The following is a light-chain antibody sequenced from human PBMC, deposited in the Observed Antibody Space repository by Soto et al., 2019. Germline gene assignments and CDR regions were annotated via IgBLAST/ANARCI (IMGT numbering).Light chain of an antibody. Sequence: EIVMTHSPATLSVSPWERATLSCRASQSISSNLAWYQQKPGQAPRLLIYGTSTRATGIPARFSGSGSGTDFTLTISRLEPEDFAVYYCQQYGSSPPKFGQGTKVDIK. CDR1: QSISSN. V-gene: IGKV3-15*01. J-gene: IGKJ1*01. CDR3: QQYGSSPPK. CDR2: GTS.